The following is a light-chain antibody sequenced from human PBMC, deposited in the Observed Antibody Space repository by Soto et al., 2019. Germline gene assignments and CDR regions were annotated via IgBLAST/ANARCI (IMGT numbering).Light chain of an antibody. J-gene: IGLJ1*01. Sequence: QSALTQPASVSGSLGQSITISCTGTSSDIGAYKYVTWYQQYPGKAPKVIIYEVSNRPSGVSNRFSGSKSGNTASLTISGLQAEDEADYYCSSYTSTSFYVFGAGTKLTVL. CDR1: SSDIGAYKY. V-gene: IGLV2-14*01. CDR3: SSYTSTSFYV. CDR2: EVS.